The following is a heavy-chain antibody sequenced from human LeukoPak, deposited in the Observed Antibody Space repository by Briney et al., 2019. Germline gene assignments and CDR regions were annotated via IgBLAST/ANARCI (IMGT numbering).Heavy chain of an antibody. Sequence: PSETLSLTCTVSGGSITSYYWSWIRQPPGKGLEWIGYIYDSGSTNYNPSLKSRVTISVDTSKNQVSLKLSSVTAADTAVYYCARHMYSGRYYGIDYWGQGTLVTASS. D-gene: IGHD1-26*01. V-gene: IGHV4-59*08. CDR1: GGSITSYY. CDR2: IYDSGST. J-gene: IGHJ4*02. CDR3: ARHMYSGRYYGIDY.